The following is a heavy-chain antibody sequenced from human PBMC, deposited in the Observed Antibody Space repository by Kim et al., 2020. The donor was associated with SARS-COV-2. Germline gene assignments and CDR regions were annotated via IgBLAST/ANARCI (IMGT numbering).Heavy chain of an antibody. CDR1: GGTFSSYA. D-gene: IGHD2-21*02. CDR3: AREGGGDTAYCGGDCPPSWFDP. V-gene: IGHV1-69*13. CDR2: IIPIFGTA. J-gene: IGHJ5*02. Sequence: SVKVSCKASGGTFSSYAISWVRQAPGQGLEWMGGIIPIFGTANYAQKFQGRVTITADESTSTAYMELSSLRSEDTAVYYCAREGGGDTAYCGGDCPPSWFDPWGQGTLVTVSS.